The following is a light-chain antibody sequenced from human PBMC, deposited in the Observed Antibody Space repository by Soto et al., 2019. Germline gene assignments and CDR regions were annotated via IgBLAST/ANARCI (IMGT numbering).Light chain of an antibody. CDR3: QQLYSHPLT. CDR2: SAS. V-gene: IGKV1-9*01. J-gene: IGKJ4*01. Sequence: QLTQSPSSLSASVGDRVTITCRASQGITSYLAWYQQRPGKAPGLLIYSASTLQSGVPSRFSGSGYGTDFSLTISNLQPEDFATYYCQQLYSHPLTFGGGTKVDSK. CDR1: QGITSY.